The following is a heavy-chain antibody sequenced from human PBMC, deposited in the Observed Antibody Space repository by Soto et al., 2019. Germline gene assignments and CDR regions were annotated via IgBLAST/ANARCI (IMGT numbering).Heavy chain of an antibody. Sequence: QVQLVQSGAEVKKPGASVKVSCKASGYTFTSYGISWVRQAPGQGLEWMGWISAYNGNTNYAQKLQGRVTMTTDTSTRTAYMELRSMKSDDTAVYYCSRDKGDQLLPFVAFDIWGQGTMVNVSS. CDR2: ISAYNGNT. D-gene: IGHD2-2*01. CDR1: GYTFTSYG. J-gene: IGHJ3*02. V-gene: IGHV1-18*01. CDR3: SRDKGDQLLPFVAFDI.